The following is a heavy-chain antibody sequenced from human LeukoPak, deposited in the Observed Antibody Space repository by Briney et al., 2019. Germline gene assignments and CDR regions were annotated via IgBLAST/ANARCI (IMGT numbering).Heavy chain of an antibody. CDR3: ASGGARGYSYTYYFDY. Sequence: PSETLSLTCAVYGGSFSGYYWSWIRQPPGKGLEWTGEINHSGSTNYNPSLKSRVTISVDTSKNQFSLKLSSVTAADTAVYYCASGGARGYSYTYYFDYWGQGTLVTVSS. D-gene: IGHD5-18*01. J-gene: IGHJ4*02. V-gene: IGHV4-34*01. CDR1: GGSFSGYY. CDR2: INHSGST.